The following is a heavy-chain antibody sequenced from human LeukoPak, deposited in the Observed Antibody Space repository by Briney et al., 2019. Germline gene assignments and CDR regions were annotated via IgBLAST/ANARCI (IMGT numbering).Heavy chain of an antibody. CDR2: IYYSGST. D-gene: IGHD3-22*01. CDR1: GGSISSGGYY. CDR3: ARDARYDSSGYYYILGAFDI. V-gene: IGHV4-31*03. J-gene: IGHJ3*02. Sequence: PSETLSLTCTVSGGSISSGGYYWSWIRQHPGKGLEWIEYIYYSGSTYYNPSLKSRVTISVDTSKNQFSLKLSSVTAADTAVYYCARDARYDSSGYYYILGAFDIWGQGTMVTVSS.